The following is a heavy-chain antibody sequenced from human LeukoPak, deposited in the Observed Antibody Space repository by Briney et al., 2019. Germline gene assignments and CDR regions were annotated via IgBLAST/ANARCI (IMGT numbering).Heavy chain of an antibody. J-gene: IGHJ3*01. Sequence: TGGSLRLSCAASGFTVSDKYINWVRQAPGKGLEWVSIIYSGGRTEYADSVKGRFIISRGNSRNTVYLQMNSLRAEDTAVYYCARDADYSGSFSNWGQGTMVTVSS. D-gene: IGHD1-26*01. CDR1: GFTVSDKY. CDR3: ARDADYSGSFSN. CDR2: IYSGGRT. V-gene: IGHV3-66*01.